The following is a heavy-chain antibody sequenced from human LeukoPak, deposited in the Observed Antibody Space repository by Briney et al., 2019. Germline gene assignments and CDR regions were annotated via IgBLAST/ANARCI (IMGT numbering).Heavy chain of an antibody. Sequence: GGSLRLSCAASGFPFSSYSMNWVRPAPGKGLEWVSSISSSSSYIYYADSVKGRFTISRDNAKNSLYLQMNSLRAEDTAVYYCARLGDGGAWSDWGQGTLVTVSS. V-gene: IGHV3-21*01. CDR3: ARLGDGGAWSD. CDR1: GFPFSSYS. CDR2: ISSSSSYI. J-gene: IGHJ4*02. D-gene: IGHD3-16*01.